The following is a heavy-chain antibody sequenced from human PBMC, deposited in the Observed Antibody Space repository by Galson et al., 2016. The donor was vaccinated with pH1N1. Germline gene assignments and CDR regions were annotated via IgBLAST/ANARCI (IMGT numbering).Heavy chain of an antibody. CDR3: GRRETIVGVDY. CDR2: IYPGDSDT. V-gene: IGHV5-51*03. J-gene: IGHJ4*02. CDR1: GYSFSSYW. D-gene: IGHD2-15*01. Sequence: QSGAEVKKPGESLKISCKGSGYSFSSYWIGWVRQLPGKGLEWIGIIYPGDSDTKYSPSFQGQVTFSVDKSISTAYLQWSSLKASDTAMYYCGRRETIVGVDYWCQGTLVTDSS.